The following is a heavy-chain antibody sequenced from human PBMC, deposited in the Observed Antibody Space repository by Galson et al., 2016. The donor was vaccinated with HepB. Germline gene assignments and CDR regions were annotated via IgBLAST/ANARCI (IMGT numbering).Heavy chain of an antibody. CDR3: ARLYCGGGSCYPRPYYFDF. V-gene: IGHV3-23*01. CDR2: VRTNNIRSGFKT. J-gene: IGHJ4*01. CDR1: GFPFSSHA. D-gene: IGHD2-15*01. Sequence: SLRLSCAVSGFPFSSHAMSWVRQAPGEGLEWVSIVRTNNIRSGFKTSYADSVQGRFTVSRDDSKNALYLQMNSLIVADTAVYYCARLYCGGGSCYPRPYYFDFWGHGILVTVSP.